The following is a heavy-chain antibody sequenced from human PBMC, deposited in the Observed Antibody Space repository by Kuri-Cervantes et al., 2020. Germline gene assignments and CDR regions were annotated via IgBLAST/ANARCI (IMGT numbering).Heavy chain of an antibody. V-gene: IGHV4-30-4*08. CDR1: GGSISSGNYY. Sequence: SETLSLTCTVSGGSISSGNYYWSWIRQPPGKGLEWIGYIYYSGSTYYNPSLKSRITISVDTSKNQFSLKLRSVTAADTAVYFCARDYDLGGAFDIWGQGTMVTVSS. J-gene: IGHJ3*02. CDR3: ARDYDLGGAFDI. D-gene: IGHD3-3*01. CDR2: IYYSGST.